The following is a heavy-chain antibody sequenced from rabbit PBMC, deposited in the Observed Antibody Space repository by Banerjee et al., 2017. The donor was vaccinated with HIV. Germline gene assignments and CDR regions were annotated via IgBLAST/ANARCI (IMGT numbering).Heavy chain of an antibody. D-gene: IGHD8-1*01. V-gene: IGHV1S45*01. J-gene: IGHJ6*01. Sequence: QEQLVESGGGLVQPEASLTLTCTASGFSFSSNYMCWVRQAPGKGLEWIACINTSSGNTVYASWAKGRFTISKTSSTTVTLQMTSLTAADTATYFCARVEYAGYAGYGYFDLWGPGTLVTVS. CDR2: INTSSGNT. CDR1: GFSFSSNY. CDR3: ARVEYAGYAGYGYFDL.